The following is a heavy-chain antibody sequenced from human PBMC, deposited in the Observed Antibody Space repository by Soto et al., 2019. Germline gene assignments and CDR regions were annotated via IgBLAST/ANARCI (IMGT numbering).Heavy chain of an antibody. CDR2: ISTYNGKT. V-gene: IGHV1-18*01. CDR1: GYTFTSHG. Sequence: HVQLVQSGGEVKKPGASVKVSCKASGYTFTSHGFSWVRQAPRQGLEWMGWISTYNGKTDYAQKFQGRVTMTADTRTNTGYMELRSLRSDDTSVYYCARLLTEGVTYREDAFDIWGQGTKVTVSS. CDR3: ARLLTEGVTYREDAFDI. D-gene: IGHD3-16*02. J-gene: IGHJ3*02.